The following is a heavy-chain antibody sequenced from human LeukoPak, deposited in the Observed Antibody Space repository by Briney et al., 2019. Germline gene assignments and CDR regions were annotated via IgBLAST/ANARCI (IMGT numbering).Heavy chain of an antibody. CDR3: ARGITMIPQH. CDR2: ISGSGSYI. CDR1: GFTFSIYD. J-gene: IGHJ1*01. D-gene: IGHD3-22*01. V-gene: IGHV3-21*01. Sequence: GGSLRLSCAASGFTFSIYDMNWVRQAPGKGLEWVSSISGSGSYIYYADSVKGRFTISRDSAKNSLYLQMNSLRAEDTAVYYCARGITMIPQHWGQGTLVTVSS.